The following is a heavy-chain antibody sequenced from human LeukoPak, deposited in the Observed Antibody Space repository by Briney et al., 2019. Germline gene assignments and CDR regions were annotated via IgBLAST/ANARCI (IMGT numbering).Heavy chain of an antibody. V-gene: IGHV5-51*01. CDR3: ARGPRGGNWNEALVY. J-gene: IGHJ4*02. D-gene: IGHD1-1*01. CDR2: FFPGDSDT. Sequence: GESLKISCKASGYSFTTYWIGWVRQLPGKGLEWMGMFFPGDSDTRMSPSFQGQVTLSADNSITTAYLQWSSLRASDTAIYYCARGPRGGNWNEALVYWGQGTLVTVSS. CDR1: GYSFTTYW.